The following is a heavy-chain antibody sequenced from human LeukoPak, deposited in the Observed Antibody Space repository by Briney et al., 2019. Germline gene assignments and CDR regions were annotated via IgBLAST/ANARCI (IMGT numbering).Heavy chain of an antibody. CDR3: ARGGGYNSYLDY. CDR2: IYYSGST. J-gene: IGHJ4*02. CDR1: GGSISSYY. Sequence: PSETLSLTCTVSGGSISSYYWSWIRQPPGKGLEWIGYIYYSGSTNYNPYPKSRVTISVHTSKKQFSLNLSSVTAAATAVYYCARGGGYNSYLDYWGQGTLVTVPP. D-gene: IGHD5-24*01. V-gene: IGHV4-59*12.